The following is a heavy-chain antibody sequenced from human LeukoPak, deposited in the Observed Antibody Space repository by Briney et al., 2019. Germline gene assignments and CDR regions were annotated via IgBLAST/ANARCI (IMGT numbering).Heavy chain of an antibody. CDR1: GFTFSSYA. D-gene: IGHD3-22*01. V-gene: IGHV3-23*01. Sequence: GGSLRLSCAASGFTFSSYAMSWVRQAPGKGLEWVSAISGSGGSTYYADSVKGRFTISRDNSKNTLYLQMNSLRAEDTAVYYCAKDRGITMIVVAPGPFDYWGQGTLVTVSS. J-gene: IGHJ4*02. CDR3: AKDRGITMIVVAPGPFDY. CDR2: ISGSGGST.